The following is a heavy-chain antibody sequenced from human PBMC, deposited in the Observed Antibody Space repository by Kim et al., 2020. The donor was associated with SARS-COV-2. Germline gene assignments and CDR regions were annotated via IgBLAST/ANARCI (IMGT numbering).Heavy chain of an antibody. CDR1: GYTFTSYA. CDR2: INAGNGNT. D-gene: IGHD6-13*01. J-gene: IGHJ6*02. Sequence: ASVKVSCKASGYTFTSYAMHWVRQAPGQRLEWMGWINAGNGNTKYSQKFQGRVTITRDTSASTAYMELSSLRSEDTAVYYCARRIQQQLVSDYYYYYGMDVWGQGTTVTGSS. CDR3: ARRIQQQLVSDYYYYYGMDV. V-gene: IGHV1-3*01.